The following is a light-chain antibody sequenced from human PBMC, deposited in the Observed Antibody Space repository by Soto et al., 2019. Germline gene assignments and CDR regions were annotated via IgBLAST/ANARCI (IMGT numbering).Light chain of an antibody. V-gene: IGLV2-14*03. J-gene: IGLJ2*01. CDR2: DVS. CDR1: SSDVGGYNY. CDR3: SSYTTSSTLV. Sequence: QSVLTQPASVSGSPGQSIAISCTGTSSDVGGYNYVSWYQQYPGKAPKLKIYDVSNRPSGVSNRFSGSKSGNTASLTISGLQAEDEADYYCSSYTTSSTLVFGGGTQLTVL.